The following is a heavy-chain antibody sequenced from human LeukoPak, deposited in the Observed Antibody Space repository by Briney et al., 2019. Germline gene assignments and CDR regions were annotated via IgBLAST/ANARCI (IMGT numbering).Heavy chain of an antibody. CDR3: ARGRYCGGDCYDNWFDP. J-gene: IGHJ5*02. CDR2: INHSGST. Sequence: IRXPPGXXXEXIGEINHSGSTNYNPSLKSRVTISVDTSKNQFSLKLSSVTAADTAVYYCARGRYCGGDCYDNWFDPWGQGTLVTVSS. D-gene: IGHD2-21*02. V-gene: IGHV4-34*01.